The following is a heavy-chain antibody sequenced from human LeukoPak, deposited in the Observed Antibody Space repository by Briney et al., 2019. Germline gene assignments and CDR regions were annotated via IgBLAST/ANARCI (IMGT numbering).Heavy chain of an antibody. V-gene: IGHV3-7*05. Sequence: GGSLRLSCAASGFTISRYWMAWVRQAPGKGLEWVAHIKEDGREKNYVDPVKGRFTISRDNAKNSVYLQMNSLRVEDTAVYYRVRDDYLGYWGQGTLVTVSS. CDR2: IKEDGREK. J-gene: IGHJ4*02. CDR3: VRDDYLGY. CDR1: GFTISRYW. D-gene: IGHD3-16*01.